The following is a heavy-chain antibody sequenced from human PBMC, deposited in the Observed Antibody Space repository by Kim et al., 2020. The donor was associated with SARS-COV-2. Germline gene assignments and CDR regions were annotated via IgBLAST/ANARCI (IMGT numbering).Heavy chain of an antibody. CDR2: INHSGAS. CDR3: ARGACPRFSAADGHYFDL. Sequence: SETLSLTCAVYGGPFSDYYWSWIRQSPGKGLEWVGEINHSGASNYNPALRSRVTMSADTAKNQVSLNLRSVTAADTAVYYCARGACPRFSAADGHYFDL. J-gene: IGHJ2*01. CDR1: GGPFSDYY. V-gene: IGHV4-34*01. D-gene: IGHD6-13*01.